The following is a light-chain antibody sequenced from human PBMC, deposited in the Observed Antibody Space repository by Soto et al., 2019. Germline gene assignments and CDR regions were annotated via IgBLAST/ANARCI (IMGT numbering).Light chain of an antibody. J-gene: IGKJ5*01. CDR3: QQYGSSPIT. CDR1: QSVSSIY. CDR2: ATS. V-gene: IGKV3-20*01. Sequence: IVLAQYSWTLLFSPPEGASHSLRASQSVSSIYLAWYQLKPGQAPSLLIYATSSRATGIPDRFSGSGPGTDFSLTISRLEPEDFAVYYCQQYGSSPITFGQGTRLEIK.